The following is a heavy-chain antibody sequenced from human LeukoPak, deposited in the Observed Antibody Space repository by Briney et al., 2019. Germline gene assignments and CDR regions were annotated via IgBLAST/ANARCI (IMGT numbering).Heavy chain of an antibody. D-gene: IGHD1-26*01. Sequence: SETLSLTCTVSGGSISSSSYYWGWIRQPPGEGLEWIASIYYSGTTYYNPSLKSRVTISVDTSKSQFSLKLTSVTAADTAVYYCARDRVGATTWLDYWGQGTLVTVSS. CDR2: IYYSGTT. CDR3: ARDRVGATTWLDY. J-gene: IGHJ4*02. V-gene: IGHV4-39*07. CDR1: GGSISSSSYY.